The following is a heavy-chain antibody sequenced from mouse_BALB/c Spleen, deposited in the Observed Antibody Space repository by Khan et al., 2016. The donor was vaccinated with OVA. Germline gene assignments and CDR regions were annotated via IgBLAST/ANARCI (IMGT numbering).Heavy chain of an antibody. CDR3: ARSGSGSFGF. Sequence: VQLQESGAELARPGASVKLSCKTSGYTFTDFYINWVKQRTGQGLEWIGDIYPGSANTYYNEKFKGKATLTVDKSSSTAYMQLSSLTSEDSAVXFCARSGSGSFGFWGQGTLVTVSA. D-gene: IGHD2-2*01. CDR1: GYTFTDFY. V-gene: IGHV1-77*01. CDR2: IYPGSANT. J-gene: IGHJ3*01.